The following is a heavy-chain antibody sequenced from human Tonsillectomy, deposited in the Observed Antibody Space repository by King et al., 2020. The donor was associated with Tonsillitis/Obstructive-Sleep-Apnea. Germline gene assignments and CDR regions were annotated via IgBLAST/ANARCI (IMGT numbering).Heavy chain of an antibody. CDR1: GYSFTSYW. CDR2: IYPGDSDT. V-gene: IGHV5-51*01. J-gene: IGHJ4*02. Sequence: VQLVESRAEVKKPGESLKISCKGSGYSFTSYWIGWVRQMPGKGLEWMGIIYPGDSDTTYSPSFQGQVTISADKSISTAYLQWSSLKASDTAMYYCATLHEHSSSSDYFDYWGQGTLVTVSS. CDR3: ATLHEHSSSSDYFDY. D-gene: IGHD6-6*01.